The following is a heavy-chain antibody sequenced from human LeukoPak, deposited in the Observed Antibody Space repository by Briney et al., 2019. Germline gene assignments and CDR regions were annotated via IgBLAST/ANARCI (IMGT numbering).Heavy chain of an antibody. CDR1: SGSINNYY. J-gene: IGHJ4*02. D-gene: IGHD6-13*01. Sequence: SETLSLTCTVSSGSINNYYWSWIRQPAGKGLEWIGRIYSSGTDYNPSLKSRVTMSLDTSKSQFSLKLKSVTAADTAVYYCARDISTRWYGFDYWGQGTLVTVSS. V-gene: IGHV4-4*07. CDR2: IYSSGT. CDR3: ARDISTRWYGFDY.